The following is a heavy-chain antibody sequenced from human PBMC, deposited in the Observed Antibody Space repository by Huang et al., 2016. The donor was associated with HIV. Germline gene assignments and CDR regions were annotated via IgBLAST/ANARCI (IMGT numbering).Heavy chain of an antibody. J-gene: IGHJ4*02. CDR1: GFKLSGFG. Sequence: QVHLVESGGGVVQPGGSLRLSCAASGFKLSGFGMHWVRQAPGKWLEWVEVISYDGRSQFYTDSVKGRFTISRDNSDNTLSLQMKGLRPDDTAVYYCAKESRWFSDFDHWGQGVLVSVSS. CDR3: AKESRWFSDFDH. D-gene: IGHD2-15*01. CDR2: ISYDGRSQ. V-gene: IGHV3-30*18.